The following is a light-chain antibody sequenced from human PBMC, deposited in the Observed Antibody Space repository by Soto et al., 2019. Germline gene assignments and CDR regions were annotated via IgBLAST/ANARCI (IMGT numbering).Light chain of an antibody. J-gene: IGKJ1*01. Sequence: NMLKLSPGSLSLSRMEFSSLCFMASQSVSSSYLAWYQQKPGQPPRLLIYGASSRPTGIPDRFSGSGSGTDFTLTISRLETEDFAVYYCQQYGSSSTFGQGTKVDIK. CDR3: QQYGSSST. CDR2: GAS. CDR1: QSVSSSY. V-gene: IGKV3-20*01.